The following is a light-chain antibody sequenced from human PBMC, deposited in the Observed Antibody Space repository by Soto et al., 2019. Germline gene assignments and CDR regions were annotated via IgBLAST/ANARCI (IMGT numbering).Light chain of an antibody. J-gene: IGKJ1*01. Sequence: EILMTQSPVTLSVSPGERATLSCRASQSVSANYLAWYQQKPGQAPPLLIYGASIRAAGIPDRFSGSGSGTDFTLTIRRLEPDDFAVYYCQQYGSSPRTFGQGTKVDI. V-gene: IGKV3-20*01. CDR3: QQYGSSPRT. CDR1: QSVSANY. CDR2: GAS.